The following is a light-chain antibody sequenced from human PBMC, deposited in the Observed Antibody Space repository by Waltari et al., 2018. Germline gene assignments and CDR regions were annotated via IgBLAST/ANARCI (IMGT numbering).Light chain of an antibody. CDR1: QSLSST. V-gene: IGKV3D-15*01. J-gene: IGKJ1*01. CDR3: QQYKYWPWT. CDR2: STS. Sequence: EIVMTQSPATLSVSPGERATPPCRARQSLSSTFAWYQQKPGHAPRLLIYSTSTRATGIPARFSGSGSGTEFTLTISSLQSEDFAIYYCQQYKYWPWTFGQGTRVEIK.